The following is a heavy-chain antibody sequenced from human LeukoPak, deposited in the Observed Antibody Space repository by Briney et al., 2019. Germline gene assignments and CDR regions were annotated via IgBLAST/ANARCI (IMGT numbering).Heavy chain of an antibody. CDR1: GYTFSSYS. CDR2: ISSSSSYI. Sequence: PGGSLRLSCAASGYTFSSYSMNWLRQAPEKGLEWVSSISSSSSYIYYADSVKGRLTISRDNAKNSLYLQMNSLRAEDRAVYYCARDNLQLEMENWFDPWGQGTLVTVSS. CDR3: ARDNLQLEMENWFDP. D-gene: IGHD1-1*01. V-gene: IGHV3-21*01. J-gene: IGHJ5*02.